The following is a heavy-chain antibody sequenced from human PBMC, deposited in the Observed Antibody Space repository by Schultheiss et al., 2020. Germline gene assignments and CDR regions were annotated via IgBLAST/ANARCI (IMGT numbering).Heavy chain of an antibody. J-gene: IGHJ4*02. Sequence: GGSLRLSCAASGFTFSDYYMSWIRQAPGKGLEWVSYISSSGSTIYYADSVKGRFTISRDNAKNSLYLQMNSLRAEDTAVYYCARVGITIFGVVIINEYYFDYWGQGTLVTVSS. D-gene: IGHD3-3*01. CDR3: ARVGITIFGVVIINEYYFDY. CDR2: ISSSGSTI. V-gene: IGHV3-11*04. CDR1: GFTFSDYY.